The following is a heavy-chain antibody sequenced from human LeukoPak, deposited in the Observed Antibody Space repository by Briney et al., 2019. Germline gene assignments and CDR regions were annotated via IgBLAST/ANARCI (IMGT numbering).Heavy chain of an antibody. CDR3: ARHWGFSSRIDY. CDR1: GGSISGYY. V-gene: IGHV4-59*08. D-gene: IGHD6-13*01. CDR2: IYYSGST. Sequence: SETLSLTCTVSGGSISGYYWSWIRQPPGKGLEWIGYIYYSGSTNYNPSLKSRVTISVDTSKNQFSLKLSSVTAADTAVYYCARHWGFSSRIDYWGQGTLVTVSS. J-gene: IGHJ4*02.